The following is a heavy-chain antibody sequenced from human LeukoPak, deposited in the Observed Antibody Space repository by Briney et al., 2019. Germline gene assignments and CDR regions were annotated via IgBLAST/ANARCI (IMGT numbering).Heavy chain of an antibody. CDR2: IRYDGSNK. J-gene: IGHJ1*01. CDR3: ARGTGSYYGYFQP. CDR1: GFTFSSYA. D-gene: IGHD1-26*01. Sequence: GGSLRLSCAASGFTFSSYAMHWVRQAPGKGLEWVAFIRYDGSNKYYADSVKGRFTISRDNSKNTLYLQMNSLRAEDTAVYYCARGTGSYYGYFQPWGQGTLVTVSS. V-gene: IGHV3-30*02.